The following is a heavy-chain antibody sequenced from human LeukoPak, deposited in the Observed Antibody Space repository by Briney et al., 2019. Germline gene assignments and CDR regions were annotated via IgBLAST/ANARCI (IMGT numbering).Heavy chain of an antibody. V-gene: IGHV4-59*12. D-gene: IGHD3-3*01. Sequence: SETLSLTCSVSSGSIDNEHWCWVRQPPGKGLEWIGHTLYRGSNKYNPSLKGRVTISADRSKNQFSLTLISVTAADTAVYYCVSLIFGGAGRGNWGQGTLVTVSS. CDR1: SGSIDNEH. CDR2: TLYRGSN. J-gene: IGHJ4*02. CDR3: VSLIFGGAGRGN.